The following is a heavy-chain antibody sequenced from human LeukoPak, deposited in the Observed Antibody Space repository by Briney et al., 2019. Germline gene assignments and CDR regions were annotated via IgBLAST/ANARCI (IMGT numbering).Heavy chain of an antibody. CDR3: AREKGAYDSSGSSDAFDI. D-gene: IGHD3-22*01. CDR2: IYYSGST. J-gene: IGHJ3*02. V-gene: IGHV4-39*02. Sequence: SETLSLTCTVSGGSISSSSYYWGWIRQPPGKGLEWIGSIYYSGSTYYNPSLKSRVTISVDTSKNQFSLKLSSVTAADTAVYYCAREKGAYDSSGSSDAFDIWGQGTMVTVSS. CDR1: GGSISSSSYY.